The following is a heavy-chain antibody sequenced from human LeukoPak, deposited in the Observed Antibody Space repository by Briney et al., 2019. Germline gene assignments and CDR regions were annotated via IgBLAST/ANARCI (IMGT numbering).Heavy chain of an antibody. D-gene: IGHD2-2*01. V-gene: IGHV1-2*02. CDR1: GYTFTAYY. J-gene: IGHJ4*02. CDR2: INPNSGGT. Sequence: ASVKVSCKASGYTFTAYYMHWVRQAPGQGLEWMGWINPNSGGTNYAQKFQGRVTMTRDTSIGTAYMELSRLRSDDTAVYYCARDRVVVPAAFDYWGQGTLVTASS. CDR3: ARDRVVVPAAFDY.